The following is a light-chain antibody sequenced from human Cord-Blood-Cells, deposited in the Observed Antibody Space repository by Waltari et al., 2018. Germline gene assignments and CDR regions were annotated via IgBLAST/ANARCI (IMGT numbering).Light chain of an antibody. J-gene: IGLJ3*02. CDR1: SGSISSNY. V-gene: IGLV6-57*03. Sequence: NFMLPQPHSVSESPGKTVTIPCTRSSGSISSNYVQWYQQRPGSAPTTVIYEDNQRPSGFPDRFSGSIDSSSNSASLTISGLKTEDEADYYCQSYDSSNQVFGGGTKLTVL. CDR2: EDN. CDR3: QSYDSSNQV.